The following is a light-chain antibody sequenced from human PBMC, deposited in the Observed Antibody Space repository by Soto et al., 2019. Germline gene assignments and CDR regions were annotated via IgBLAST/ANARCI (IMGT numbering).Light chain of an antibody. CDR1: SSDVGGYNY. J-gene: IGLJ2*01. CDR2: EVS. Sequence: ALTQPASVSGSPGQSITISCTGTSSDVGGYNYVSWYQQHPGKAPKLMIYEVSNRPSGVSNRFSGSKSGNTASLTISGLQAEDEADYYCSSYTSSSTPVVFGGGTKVTVL. CDR3: SSYTSSSTPVV. V-gene: IGLV2-14*01.